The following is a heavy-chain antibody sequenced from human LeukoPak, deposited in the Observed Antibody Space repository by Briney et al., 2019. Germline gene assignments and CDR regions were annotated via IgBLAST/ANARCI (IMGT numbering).Heavy chain of an antibody. V-gene: IGHV3-23*01. CDR2: ISDSGGIT. D-gene: IGHD5-18*01. CDR1: GFAFSRYA. CDR3: AKYSSDTNYYYGMDV. J-gene: IGHJ6*02. Sequence: GGSLRLSCAGAGFAFSRYAMSWVRQAPGKGLEWVSSISDSGGITYHADSVKGRFTISRDNSKNTLYLQMNSLRAEDTAVYYCAKYSSDTNYYYGMDVWGPGTTVTVYS.